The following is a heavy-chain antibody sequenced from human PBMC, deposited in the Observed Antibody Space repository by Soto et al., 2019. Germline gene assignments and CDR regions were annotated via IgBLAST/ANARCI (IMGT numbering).Heavy chain of an antibody. CDR3: AMSLRAYCRGDCYSYQSNAFDI. J-gene: IGHJ3*02. V-gene: IGHV4-30-2*01. CDR1: GGSISSGGYS. CDR2: IYHSGST. Sequence: PSETLSLTCAVSGGSISSGGYSWSWIRHPPGKGLEWIGYIYHSGSTYYNPSLKSRVTISVDRSKNQFSLKLSSVTAADTAMYYCAMSLRAYCRGDCYSYQSNAFDIWGPGTMITVSS. D-gene: IGHD2-21*02.